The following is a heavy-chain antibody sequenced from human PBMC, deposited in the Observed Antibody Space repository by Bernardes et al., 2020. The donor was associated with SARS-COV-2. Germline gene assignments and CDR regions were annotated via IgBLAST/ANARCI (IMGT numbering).Heavy chain of an antibody. Sequence: GGSLRLSCAASGFTFSSYSMNWVRQAPGKGLEWVSYISSSSSTIYYADSVRGRFLISRDNAKKSLYLQMNSLTAEDTAIYYCARDQVSGNYDYLTASYTYFYDMDVWGQGTIVTVS. J-gene: IGHJ6*02. CDR2: ISSSSSTI. CDR3: ARDQVSGNYDYLTASYTYFYDMDV. V-gene: IGHV3-48*04. CDR1: GFTFSSYS. D-gene: IGHD3-9*01.